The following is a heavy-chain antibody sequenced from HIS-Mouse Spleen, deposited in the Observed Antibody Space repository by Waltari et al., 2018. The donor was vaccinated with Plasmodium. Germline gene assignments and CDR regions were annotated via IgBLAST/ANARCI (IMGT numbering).Heavy chain of an antibody. CDR3: ARVLGYKAAAGTFVEYFQH. J-gene: IGHJ1*01. Sequence: QVQLVQSGAEVKKPGASVKVSCKASGYTFTGYYMHWVRQAPGQGLEWRGWINPNSGGTNYAQKFQGRVTMTRDTSISTAYMELSRLRSDDTAVYYCARVLGYKAAAGTFVEYFQHWGQGTLVTVSS. V-gene: IGHV1-2*02. D-gene: IGHD6-13*01. CDR1: GYTFTGYY. CDR2: INPNSGGT.